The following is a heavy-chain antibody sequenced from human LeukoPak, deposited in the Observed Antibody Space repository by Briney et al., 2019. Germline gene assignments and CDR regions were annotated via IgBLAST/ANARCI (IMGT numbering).Heavy chain of an antibody. CDR3: SRRFDC. J-gene: IGHJ4*02. V-gene: IGHV3-48*02. CDR1: GFTFSDYS. Sequence: GGSLRLSCAASGFTFSDYSMNWVRQAPGKGLEWVSYIDGSGDTIHYADSVKGRFTISRDNAKNSLDLQMNSLRDEDTAVYYCSRRFDCWGQGTLVTVSS. CDR2: IDGSGDTI.